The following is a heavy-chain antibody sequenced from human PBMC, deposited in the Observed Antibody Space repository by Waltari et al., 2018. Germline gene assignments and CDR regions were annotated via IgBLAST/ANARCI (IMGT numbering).Heavy chain of an antibody. CDR3: ARDRCLRGGYDS. Sequence: QVQLQESGPGLVTPSGTLSLTCAVSGVSISSSNWWSWVRQPPGKGLEWLGEIHPSGTTNYNPSLKSRVTISVDNSKNQFSLKLSSVTAADTALYYCARDRCLRGGYDSWGQGTLVTVSS. CDR2: IHPSGTT. CDR1: GVSISSSNW. D-gene: IGHD5-12*01. V-gene: IGHV4-4*02. J-gene: IGHJ5*02.